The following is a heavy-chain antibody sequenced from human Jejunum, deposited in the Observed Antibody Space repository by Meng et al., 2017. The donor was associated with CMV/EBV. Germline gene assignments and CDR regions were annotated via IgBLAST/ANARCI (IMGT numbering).Heavy chain of an antibody. J-gene: IGHJ5*02. D-gene: IGHD1-26*01. Sequence: FRFSDYYMSWIRQAPGKGLEWVSYISGDGSTILYADSVKGRFTISRDNAKNSVYLQMKSLRAEDTAVYYCARELGARSPHYNWFDPWGQGTLVTVSS. CDR1: FRFSDYY. CDR3: ARELGARSPHYNWFDP. CDR2: ISGDGSTI. V-gene: IGHV3-11*04.